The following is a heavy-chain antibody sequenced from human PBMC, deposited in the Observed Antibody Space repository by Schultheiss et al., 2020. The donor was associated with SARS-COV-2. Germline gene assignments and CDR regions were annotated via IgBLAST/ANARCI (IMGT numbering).Heavy chain of an antibody. CDR2: ISSSSSYI. J-gene: IGHJ4*02. V-gene: IGHV3-21*01. Sequence: GGSLRLSCAASGFTFSSYWMHWVRQAPGKGLEWVSSISSSSSYIYYADSVKGRFTISRDNAKNSLYLQMNSLRAEDTAVYYCASTLSGYSYGYFDYWGQGTLVTVSS. CDR1: GFTFSSYW. CDR3: ASTLSGYSYGYFDY. D-gene: IGHD5-18*01.